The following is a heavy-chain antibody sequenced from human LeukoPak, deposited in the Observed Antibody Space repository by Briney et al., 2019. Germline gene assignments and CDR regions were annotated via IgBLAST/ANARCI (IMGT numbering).Heavy chain of an antibody. J-gene: IGHJ5*02. D-gene: IGHD4-17*01. CDR3: ARGNGDSEPFDP. V-gene: IGHV4-59*01. CDR2: IYYSGST. CDR1: GGSISSYY. Sequence: SETLSLTCTVSGGSISSYYWSWIRQPPGKGLEWIGYIYYSGSTNYNPSLKSRVTISVDTSKNQFSLKLRSVTAADTAVYYCARGNGDSEPFDPWGQGTLVTVSS.